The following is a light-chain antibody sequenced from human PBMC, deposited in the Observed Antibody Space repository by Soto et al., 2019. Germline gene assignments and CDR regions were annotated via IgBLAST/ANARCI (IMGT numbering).Light chain of an antibody. V-gene: IGKV4-1*01. CDR1: QSVLYNSDNKNY. CDR2: WAS. CDR3: QQYYTTLS. Sequence: DVVMTQSPDSLAVSLGERATINCKSSQSVLYNSDNKNYLAWYQQKAGQHPKLLMYWASTRDSGVPDRFSGIGSGADFTLTINNLQAEDVAVYYCQQYYTTLSFGGGTKVEIK. J-gene: IGKJ4*01.